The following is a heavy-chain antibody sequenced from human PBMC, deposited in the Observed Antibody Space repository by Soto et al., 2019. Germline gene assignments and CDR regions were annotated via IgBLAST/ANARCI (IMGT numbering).Heavy chain of an antibody. D-gene: IGHD4-17*01. CDR3: ARGEVDGDYVRY. J-gene: IGHJ4*02. Sequence: EVQLVESGGGLVQPGGSLRLSCEASGFTFNNYEMNWVRQAPGKGLEWVAYISSRGSTIYYVDSVKGRFAISRDNAKNSLYLQMNRLRVEDTAVYYCARGEVDGDYVRYWGQGTLVTVSA. CDR2: ISSRGSTI. V-gene: IGHV3-48*03. CDR1: GFTFNNYE.